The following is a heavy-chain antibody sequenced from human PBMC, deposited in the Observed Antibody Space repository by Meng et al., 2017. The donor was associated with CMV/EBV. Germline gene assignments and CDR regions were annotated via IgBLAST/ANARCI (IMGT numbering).Heavy chain of an antibody. J-gene: IGHJ3*02. Sequence: GESLKISCAASGFTFSGYAFHWVRPAPGKGLKWVAVISYDGNNKYYTDSVKGRFTISRDNSKNTLYLQMNSLRAEDTAVYYCARDRAGCSSTSCYSDAFDIWGQGTMVTVSS. CDR1: GFTFSGYA. V-gene: IGHV3-30-3*01. D-gene: IGHD2-2*01. CDR3: ARDRAGCSSTSCYSDAFDI. CDR2: ISYDGNNK.